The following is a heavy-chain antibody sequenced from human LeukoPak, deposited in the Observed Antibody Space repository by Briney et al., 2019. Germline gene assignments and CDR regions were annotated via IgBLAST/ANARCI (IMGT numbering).Heavy chain of an antibody. D-gene: IGHD6-13*01. CDR2: INRSGST. J-gene: IGHJ1*01. Sequence: SETLSLTCAVYGGSFSGYYWSWIRQPPGKGLEWIGEINRSGSTNYNPSLKSRITISVDTSKNQFSLKLSSVTAADTAVYYSARGPYSSTWYFEYFQHWGQGTLVTVSS. V-gene: IGHV4-34*01. CDR3: ARGPYSSTWYFEYFQH. CDR1: GGSFSGYY.